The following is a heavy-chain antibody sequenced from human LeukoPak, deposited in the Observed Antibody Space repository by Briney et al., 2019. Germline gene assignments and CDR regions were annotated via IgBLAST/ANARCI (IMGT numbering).Heavy chain of an antibody. D-gene: IGHD3-16*01. CDR3: ARDRDRYDYVWGSVVYDAFDI. Sequence: ASVKVSCKASGYTFTSYGISWVRQAPGQGLEWMGWISAYNGNTNYAQKLQGRVTMTTDTSTSTAYMELRSLRSDDTAVYYCARDRDRYDYVWGSVVYDAFDIWGQGTMVTVSS. CDR1: GYTFTSYG. CDR2: ISAYNGNT. V-gene: IGHV1-18*01. J-gene: IGHJ3*02.